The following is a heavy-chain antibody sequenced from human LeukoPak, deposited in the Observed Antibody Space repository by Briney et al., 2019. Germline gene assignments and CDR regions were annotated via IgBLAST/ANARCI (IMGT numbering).Heavy chain of an antibody. CDR3: ARDLRHSTKRRFDY. CDR2: ISAYNGNT. D-gene: IGHD6-13*01. J-gene: IGHJ4*02. V-gene: IGHV1-18*01. CDR1: GYTFSSYG. Sequence: WASVKVSCKASGYTFSSYGVSWVRQAPGHGLEWMGWISAYNGNTDYAQKLQDRVTMTTDTSTSTACMELRSLRSDDTAVYYCARDLRHSTKRRFDYWGQGTLVTVSS.